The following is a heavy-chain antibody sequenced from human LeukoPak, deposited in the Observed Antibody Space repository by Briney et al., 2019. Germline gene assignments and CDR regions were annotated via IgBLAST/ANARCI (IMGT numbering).Heavy chain of an antibody. CDR3: AREVYGSGSYSGMDV. V-gene: IGHV1-69*04. CDR2: IIPIFGIA. D-gene: IGHD3-10*01. CDR1: GGTFSSYA. J-gene: IGHJ6*02. Sequence: SSVTVSCTASGGTFSSYAISGVRQAPGQALEWMGRIIPIFGIANYAQKFQGRVTITADKSTSTAYMELSSLRSEDTAVYYCAREVYGSGSYSGMDVWGQGTTVTVSS.